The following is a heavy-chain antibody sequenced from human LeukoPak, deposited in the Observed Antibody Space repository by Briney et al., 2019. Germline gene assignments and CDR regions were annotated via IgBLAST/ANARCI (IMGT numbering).Heavy chain of an antibody. D-gene: IGHD3-22*01. Sequence: ASAKVSCKASGYTFTSYDINWVRQATGQGLEWMGWMNPYSGNTGYAQTFQGRVTMTRDMSTSTVYMELSSLRSEDTAVYYCARVHHYFDIAFDYWGQGTLVTVSS. CDR2: MNPYSGNT. V-gene: IGHV1-8*01. CDR3: ARVHHYFDIAFDY. J-gene: IGHJ4*02. CDR1: GYTFTSYD.